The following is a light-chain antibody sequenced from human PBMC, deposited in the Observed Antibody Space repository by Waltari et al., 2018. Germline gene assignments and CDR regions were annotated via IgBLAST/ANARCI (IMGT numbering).Light chain of an antibody. CDR1: QGISSY. J-gene: IGKJ1*01. CDR3: QQYYAYPGT. CDR2: AGS. Sequence: AIRMTQSPFPLCASTEDRVSTTCRASQGISSYLGWYQQKPGKAPKLLIYAGSTLQSGVPSRFSGSGFGTEFTLTITCLQSEDFATYYCQQYYAYPGTFGQGTKVEI. V-gene: IGKV1-8*01.